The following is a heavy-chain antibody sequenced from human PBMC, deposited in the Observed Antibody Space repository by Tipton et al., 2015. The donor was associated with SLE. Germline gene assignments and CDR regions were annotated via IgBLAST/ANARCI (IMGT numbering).Heavy chain of an antibody. Sequence: TLSLTCTVSGDTISSGSYSWSWIRQPAGKGLEWIGRIYTTGSTNYNPSLKSRVTMSVDTSKNQFSLKLSSVTAADTAVYYCARGSSWAFDYWGQGTLVTVSS. CDR3: ARGSSWAFDY. V-gene: IGHV4-61*02. J-gene: IGHJ4*02. D-gene: IGHD6-13*01. CDR2: IYTTGST. CDR1: GDTISSGSYS.